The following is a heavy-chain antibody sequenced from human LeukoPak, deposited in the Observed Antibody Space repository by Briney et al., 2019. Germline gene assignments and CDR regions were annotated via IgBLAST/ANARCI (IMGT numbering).Heavy chain of an antibody. CDR2: TYYRSKWYN. CDR1: GDSVSSNSAA. Sequence: SQTLSLNCAISGDSVSSNSAAWNWIRQSPSRGLEWLGRTYYRSKWYNDYAVSVKSRITINPDTSKNQFSLQLNSVTPEDTAVYYCARDQASDYGDYGAFDIWGQGTMVTVSS. CDR3: ARDQASDYGDYGAFDI. J-gene: IGHJ3*02. V-gene: IGHV6-1*01. D-gene: IGHD4-17*01.